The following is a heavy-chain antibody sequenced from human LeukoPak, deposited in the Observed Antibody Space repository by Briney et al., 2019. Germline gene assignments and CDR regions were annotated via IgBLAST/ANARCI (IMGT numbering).Heavy chain of an antibody. V-gene: IGHV3-7*01. CDR2: IKQDGSEE. J-gene: IGHJ4*02. CDR3: ARDPAMQTWLSAYYFDY. D-gene: IGHD3-22*01. CDR1: GFTFSSYW. Sequence: GGSLRLSCAASGFTFSSYWMNWVRQAPGKGLEWVANIKQDGSEEYYVDSVKGRFTISRDNARNSLYLQMNSLRAEDTAVYYCARDPAMQTWLSAYYFDYWGQGTQVSVSS.